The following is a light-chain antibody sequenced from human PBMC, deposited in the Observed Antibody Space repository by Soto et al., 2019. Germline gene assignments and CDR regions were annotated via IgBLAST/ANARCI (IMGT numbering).Light chain of an antibody. CDR1: QSVRDN. V-gene: IGKV3-15*01. Sequence: ETVMTQSPATLSVSPGERATLSCRASQSVRDNLAWYQQRPGPPPRLLIYGASIRATDIPARISGSEFGTEFTLTISSLQSEDFGVYYCQQYDNWPITFGGGTKVEIK. CDR3: QQYDNWPIT. CDR2: GAS. J-gene: IGKJ4*01.